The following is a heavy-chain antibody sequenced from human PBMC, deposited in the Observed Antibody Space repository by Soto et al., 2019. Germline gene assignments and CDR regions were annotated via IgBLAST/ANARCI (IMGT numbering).Heavy chain of an antibody. CDR2: INRDGSVT. V-gene: IGHV3-74*01. D-gene: IGHD2-2*01. CDR3: TRAAVVVSGYLGI. J-gene: IGHJ4*03. CDR1: GLTYSTAW. Sequence: GGSLRLSCEVSGLTYSTAWMHWVRQPPGKGLVWVSSINRDGSVTNYADSVKGRFTISRDSAEKTLYLQINSLRADDTGVYYFTRAAVVVSGYLGIWGQGTPVTVSS.